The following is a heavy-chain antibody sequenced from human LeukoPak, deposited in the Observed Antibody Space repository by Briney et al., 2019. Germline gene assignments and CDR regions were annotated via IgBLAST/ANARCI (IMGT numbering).Heavy chain of an antibody. CDR2: IYYSGDT. J-gene: IGHJ4*02. D-gene: IGHD6-19*01. CDR3: TRHPSRAAVTGTGFDY. Sequence: SETLSLTCTVSGGSISSYYWSWIRQPPGKGLEWIGYIYYSGDTKYNPSLKSRVTMSVDPSRNQFSLRLTSVTAADTAIYYCTRHPSRAAVTGTGFDYWGQGTLVTVSS. CDR1: GGSISSYY. V-gene: IGHV4-59*08.